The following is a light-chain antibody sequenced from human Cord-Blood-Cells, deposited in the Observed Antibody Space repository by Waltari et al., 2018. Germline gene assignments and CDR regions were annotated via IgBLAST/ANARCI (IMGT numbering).Light chain of an antibody. CDR3: AAWDDSLSGYV. J-gene: IGLJ1*01. Sequence: QSVLTQPPSASGTPGQRVTIPCPGSSYNLGSNYVFCYQQLPGTAPKLRIYRNNQRPSGVPDRFSGSKSGTSASLAISGLRSEDEADYYCAAWDDSLSGYVFGTGTKVTVL. CDR2: RNN. CDR1: SYNLGSNY. V-gene: IGLV1-47*01.